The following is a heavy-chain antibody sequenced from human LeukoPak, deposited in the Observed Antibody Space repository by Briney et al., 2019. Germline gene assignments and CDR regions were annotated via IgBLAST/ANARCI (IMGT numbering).Heavy chain of an antibody. CDR3: ARHDYGSGSYYSLLDWFDP. Sequence: SETLSLTCTVSGGSINTPNYYWGWIRQTPGKGLEWIGNIFYSGGTYYSPSLTSRVTISLDTSKNQFSLKLSSVTAADTAVYYCARHDYGSGSYYSLLDWFDPWGQGTLVTVSS. CDR2: IFYSGGT. D-gene: IGHD3-10*01. CDR1: GGSINTPNYY. V-gene: IGHV4-39*01. J-gene: IGHJ5*02.